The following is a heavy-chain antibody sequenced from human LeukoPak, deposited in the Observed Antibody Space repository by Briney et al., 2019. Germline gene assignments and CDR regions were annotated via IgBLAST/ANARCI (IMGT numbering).Heavy chain of an antibody. Sequence: GGPLRLSCAASGFTFSRYAMNWVRQAPGKGLEWVSTISSSSNTHYADSVKGRFTISRDNSKSTLYLQMNSLRAEDTAIYYCAKDHDSTGLFQDRDYWGEGTQVTISS. D-gene: IGHD6-19*01. J-gene: IGHJ4*02. CDR2: ISSSSNT. CDR3: AKDHDSTGLFQDRDY. V-gene: IGHV3-23*01. CDR1: GFTFSRYA.